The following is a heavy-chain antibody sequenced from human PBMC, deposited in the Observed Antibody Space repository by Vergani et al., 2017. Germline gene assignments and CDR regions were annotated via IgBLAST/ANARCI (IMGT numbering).Heavy chain of an antibody. CDR3: ARAMIVVWHAFDI. Sequence: VQLVESGGGVVQPGRSLRLSCAASGFTFSSYSMNWVRQAPGKGLEWVSYISSSSSTIYYADSVKGRFTISRDNAKNSLYLQMNSLRDEDTAVYYCARAMIVVWHAFDIWGQGTMVTVAS. D-gene: IGHD3-22*01. CDR1: GFTFSSYS. CDR2: ISSSSSTI. V-gene: IGHV3-48*02. J-gene: IGHJ3*02.